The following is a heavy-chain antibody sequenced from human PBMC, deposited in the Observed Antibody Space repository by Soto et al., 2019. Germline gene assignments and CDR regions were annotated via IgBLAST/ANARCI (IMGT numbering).Heavy chain of an antibody. V-gene: IGHV3-23*01. D-gene: IGHD6-19*01. CDR1: GFSFVNYA. J-gene: IGHJ4*02. CDR2: LSGSGTST. CDR3: AKATTNGGWFNPFDS. Sequence: LRLSFAASGFSFVNYAMNWVRQAPGKGLEWVSGLSGSGTSTYYADSVKGRFTISRDNSRDTLFLQMNSLTADDTAVYYCAKATTNGGWFNPFDSWGQGALVTVSS.